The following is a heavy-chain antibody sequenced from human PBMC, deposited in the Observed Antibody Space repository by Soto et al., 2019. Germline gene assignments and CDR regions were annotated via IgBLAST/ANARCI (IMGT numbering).Heavy chain of an antibody. D-gene: IGHD4-17*01. J-gene: IGHJ6*02. CDR3: ASGADYGGNSNYYYYYGMDV. CDR1: GGSISSGDYY. CDR2: IYYSGST. V-gene: IGHV4-30-4*01. Sequence: QVQLQESGPGLVKPSQTLSLTCTVSGGSISSGDYYWSWIRQPPGKGLEWIGYIYYSGSTYYNPSLKSRVTISVDTSKNQFTLKLSSVTAADTAVYYCASGADYGGNSNYYYYYGMDVWGQGTTVTVSS.